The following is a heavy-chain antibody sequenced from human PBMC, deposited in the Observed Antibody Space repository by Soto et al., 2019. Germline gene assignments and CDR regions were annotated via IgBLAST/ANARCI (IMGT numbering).Heavy chain of an antibody. J-gene: IGHJ4*02. CDR1: GFSLSTSGVG. V-gene: IGHV2-5*02. CDR3: ARGVWPTYYSPFFDY. Sequence: QITLKESGPTLVKPTQTLTLTCTFSGFSLSTSGVGVGWVRQPPGKALEWLAVIYWDDDKRYSPSLKRRLTITKDTSKNQVVRTLTNVDTVDTATYYCARGVWPTYYSPFFDYWGQGTLVTVSS. CDR2: IYWDDDK. D-gene: IGHD3-10*01.